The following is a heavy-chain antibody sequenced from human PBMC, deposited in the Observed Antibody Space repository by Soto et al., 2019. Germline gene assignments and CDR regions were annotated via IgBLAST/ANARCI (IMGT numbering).Heavy chain of an antibody. CDR1: GFTFSSYA. V-gene: IGHV3-23*01. Sequence: EVQLLESGGGLVQPGGSLRLSCAASGFTFSSYAMSWVRQAPVKGLDWVSAISRSGGTTYYADSVKGRFTISRDNSKHTLYLQMNSLRADNTAVYYCAKVVGSSWHGVGWHYWGQGTPVTVSS. D-gene: IGHD6-13*01. CDR2: ISRSGGTT. CDR3: AKVVGSSWHGVGWHY. J-gene: IGHJ4*02.